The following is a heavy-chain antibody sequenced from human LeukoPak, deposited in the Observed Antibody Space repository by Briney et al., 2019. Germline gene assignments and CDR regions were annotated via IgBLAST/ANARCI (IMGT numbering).Heavy chain of an antibody. J-gene: IGHJ4*02. Sequence: ASVKVSCKASGYTFSSYGISWVRQAPGQGFDWMGWISAYNGNTKYAQKYQGRVTMTADTSTSTAYMEMRSLRSDDTAVYYCARELGYYDSSGYHYVLGYWGQGTLVTVSS. CDR3: ARELGYYDSSGYHYVLGY. V-gene: IGHV1-18*01. D-gene: IGHD3-22*01. CDR2: ISAYNGNT. CDR1: GYTFSSYG.